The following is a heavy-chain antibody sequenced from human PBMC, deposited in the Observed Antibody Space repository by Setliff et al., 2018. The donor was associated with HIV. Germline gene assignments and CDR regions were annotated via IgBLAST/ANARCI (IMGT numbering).Heavy chain of an antibody. CDR3: ARDVLDLVISVYGF. CDR1: GGSISSYY. CDR2: IHNSGTT. V-gene: IGHV4-4*09. J-gene: IGHJ4*02. Sequence: SETLSLTCTVSGGSISSYYWSWIRQPPGKGLEWIGYIHNSGTTHYNPAFESRLIISLDMSNNRFSLNLASVTAADTAVYYCARDVLDLVISVYGFWGQGIPVTVSS. D-gene: IGHD3-22*01.